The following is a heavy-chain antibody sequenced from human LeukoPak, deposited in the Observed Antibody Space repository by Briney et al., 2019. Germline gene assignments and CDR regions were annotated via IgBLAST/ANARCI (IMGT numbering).Heavy chain of an antibody. V-gene: IGHV4-59*08. CDR3: ARGRDITIFGVVIIDGYYYYGMDV. J-gene: IGHJ6*02. Sequence: SETLSLTCTVSGGSISSYYWSWIRQPPGKGLEWIGYIYYSGSTNYNPSLKSRVTISVDTSKNQFSLKLSSVTAADTAVYYCARGRDITIFGVVIIDGYYYYGMDVWGQGTTVTVSS. CDR2: IYYSGST. D-gene: IGHD3-3*01. CDR1: GGSISSYY.